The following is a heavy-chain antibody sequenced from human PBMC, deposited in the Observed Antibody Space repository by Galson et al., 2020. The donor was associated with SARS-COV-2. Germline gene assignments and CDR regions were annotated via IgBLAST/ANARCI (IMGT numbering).Heavy chain of an antibody. V-gene: IGHV1-24*01. CDR3: ATTLLRYFDWLPAGYVGY. J-gene: IGHJ4*02. D-gene: IGHD3-9*01. CDR2: FDPEDGET. Sequence: ASVKVSCKVSGYTLTELSMHWVRQAPGKGLEWMGGFDPEDGETIYAQTFQGRVTMTEDTSTDTAYMELSSLRSEDTAVYYCATTLLRYFDWLPAGYVGYWGQGTLVTVSS. CDR1: GYTLTELS.